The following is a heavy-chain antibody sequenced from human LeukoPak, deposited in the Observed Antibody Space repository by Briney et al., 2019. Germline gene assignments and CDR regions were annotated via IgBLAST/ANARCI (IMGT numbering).Heavy chain of an antibody. CDR2: ISHDGRNT. J-gene: IGHJ4*02. V-gene: IGHV3-30*04. Sequence: GGSLRLSCAASGFTFSQFAVHWVRQAPGKGLEWVADISHDGRNTYYADSVKGRFTISRDNSKDTLYLQMNSLRTEDTAVYYCARVGRGYSFNVYYFDYWGQGTLVTVSS. CDR1: GFTFSQFA. CDR3: ARVGRGYSFNVYYFDY. D-gene: IGHD5-18*01.